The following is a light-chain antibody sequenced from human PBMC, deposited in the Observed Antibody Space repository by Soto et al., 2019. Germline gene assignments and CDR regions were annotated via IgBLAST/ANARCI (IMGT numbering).Light chain of an antibody. Sequence: DIQMTQSPSSLSASVGDRVTITCRSSQSIFNYLNWYQQKPGKAHEVLIYAVSSLQIGVPSRFAGSGSGTDFTLTITDLRPEDSATYYCQQTYSELVYTFGRGTKLAIK. CDR1: QSIFNY. CDR3: QQTYSELVYT. V-gene: IGKV1-39*01. J-gene: IGKJ2*01. CDR2: AVS.